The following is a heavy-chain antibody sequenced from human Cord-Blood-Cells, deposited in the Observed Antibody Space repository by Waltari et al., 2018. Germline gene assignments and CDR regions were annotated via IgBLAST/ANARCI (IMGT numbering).Heavy chain of an antibody. CDR3: ASLLYSSGWYDAFDI. CDR1: GGSISSYY. CDR2: IYTSGST. J-gene: IGHJ3*02. Sequence: QVQLQESGPGLVKPSGTLSLTCTVSGGSISSYYCSWIRQPAGKGLEWIGLIYTSGSTNYNPSLKSRVTMSVDTSKNQFSLKLSSVTAADTAVYYCASLLYSSGWYDAFDIWGQGTMVTVSS. D-gene: IGHD6-19*01. V-gene: IGHV4-4*07.